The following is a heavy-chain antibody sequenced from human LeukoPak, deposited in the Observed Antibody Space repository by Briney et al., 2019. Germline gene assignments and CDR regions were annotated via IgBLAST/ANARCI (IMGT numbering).Heavy chain of an antibody. V-gene: IGHV4-34*01. CDR1: SGSFSGYY. CDR3: ARMLPGYSYGWGYFDY. CDR2: INHSGST. J-gene: IGHJ4*02. D-gene: IGHD5-18*01. Sequence: SETLSLTCAVYSGSFSGYYWSWIRQPPGKGLEWIGEINHSGSTNYNPSLKSRVTISVDTSKNQFSLKLSSVTAADTAVYYCARMLPGYSYGWGYFDYWGQGTLVTVSS.